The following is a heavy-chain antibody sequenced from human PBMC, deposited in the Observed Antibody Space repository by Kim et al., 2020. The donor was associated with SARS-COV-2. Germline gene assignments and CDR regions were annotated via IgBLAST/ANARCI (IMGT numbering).Heavy chain of an antibody. V-gene: IGHV4-39*01. CDR3: ARHDTVTTWGYWYFDL. D-gene: IGHD4-17*01. CDR1: GGSISSSSYY. Sequence: SETLSLTCTVSGGSISSSSYYWGWIRQPPGKGLEWIGSIYYSGSTYYNPSLKSRVTISVDTSKNQFSLKLSSVTAADTAVYYCARHDTVTTWGYWYFDLWGRGTLVTVSS. J-gene: IGHJ2*01. CDR2: IYYSGST.